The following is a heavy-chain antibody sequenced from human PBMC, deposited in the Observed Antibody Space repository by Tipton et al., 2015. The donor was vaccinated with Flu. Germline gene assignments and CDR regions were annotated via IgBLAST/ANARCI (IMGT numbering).Heavy chain of an antibody. V-gene: IGHV4-38-2*02. D-gene: IGHD3-10*01. CDR1: GYSISTRYY. Sequence: GSLRLSCTVSGYSISTRYYWGWIRQPPGKGLEWIGCVYHGGTTYYNPSLKSRVAISLDTFKNQFSLKLTPVTAADTAVYYCATTTYFYGSGSHDYWGQGTLVTVSS. J-gene: IGHJ4*02. CDR2: VYHGGTT. CDR3: ATTTYFYGSGSHDY.